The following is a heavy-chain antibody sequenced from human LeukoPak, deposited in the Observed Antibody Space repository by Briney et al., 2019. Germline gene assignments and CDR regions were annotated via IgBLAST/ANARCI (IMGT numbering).Heavy chain of an antibody. D-gene: IGHD1-26*01. J-gene: IGHJ4*02. CDR3: AKDLRYSGSLRAMNY. CDR2: ISGSAGST. Sequence: GGSLRLSCAASGFTFSSYAMTWVRQAPGKGLEWVSGISGSAGSTYYADSVKGRFTISRDNSKSTLSLQMNSLGAEDTAVYYCAKDLRYSGSLRAMNYWGQGTVVTVSS. CDR1: GFTFSSYA. V-gene: IGHV3-23*01.